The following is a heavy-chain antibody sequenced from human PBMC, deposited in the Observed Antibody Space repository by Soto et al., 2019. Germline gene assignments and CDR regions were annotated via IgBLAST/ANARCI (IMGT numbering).Heavy chain of an antibody. V-gene: IGHV1-69*01. CDR2: IIPIFGTA. Sequence: QVQLVQSGAEVKKRGSSVKVSCKASGGTFSTYTITWVRQAPGQGLEWMGGIIPIFGTANYPQKFQGRVTITADESTSTAYMEMSSLRSEDTAVYYCARSQDSSGYWNNCFDPWGQGTLVTVSS. D-gene: IGHD3-22*01. J-gene: IGHJ5*02. CDR3: ARSQDSSGYWNNCFDP. CDR1: GGTFSTYT.